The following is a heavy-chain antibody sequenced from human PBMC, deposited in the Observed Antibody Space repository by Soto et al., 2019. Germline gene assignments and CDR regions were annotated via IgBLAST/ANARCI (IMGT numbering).Heavy chain of an antibody. Sequence: QITLKESAPTLVKPTETLTLTCAFSGFSLNSDEVGVGWIRQPPGKALECLALLYGNGDTRFSPSPKSRLTITKDTSANLVVLSLANVDPVDTATYYCAHTGHLVDAFDFWGQGTLVTVSS. CDR2: LYGNGDT. J-gene: IGHJ3*01. CDR3: AHTGHLVDAFDF. CDR1: GFSLNSDEVG. V-gene: IGHV2-5*01. D-gene: IGHD1-1*01.